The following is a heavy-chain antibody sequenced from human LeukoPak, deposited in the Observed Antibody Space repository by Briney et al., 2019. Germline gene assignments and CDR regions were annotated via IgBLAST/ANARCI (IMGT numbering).Heavy chain of an antibody. J-gene: IGHJ4*02. V-gene: IGHV3-23*01. Sequence: GGSLRLSCAASGFTFSSYAMSWVRQAPGKGLEWVSGISGSGGSTYYADSVKGRFTISRDNCKNTLYLQMNSLRAEDTAVYYCARGPAVRGVPLSWGQGTLVTVSS. CDR2: ISGSGGST. D-gene: IGHD3-10*01. CDR1: GFTFSSYA. CDR3: ARGPAVRGVPLS.